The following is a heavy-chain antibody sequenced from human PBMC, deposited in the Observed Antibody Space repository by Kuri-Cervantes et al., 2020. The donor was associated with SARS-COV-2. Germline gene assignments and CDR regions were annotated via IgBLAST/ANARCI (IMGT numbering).Heavy chain of an antibody. D-gene: IGHD3-9*01. CDR2: IYYSGST. V-gene: IGHV4-59*01. CDR1: GGSISSYY. J-gene: IGHJ5*02. CDR3: ARDWGSLLRYFDWSNWFDP. Sequence: SETLSLTCTVSGGSISSYYWSWIRQPPGKGLEWIGYIYYSGSTNYNPSLKSRVTISVDTSKDQFSLKLSSVTAADTAVYYCARDWGSLLRYFDWSNWFDPWGQGTLVTVSS.